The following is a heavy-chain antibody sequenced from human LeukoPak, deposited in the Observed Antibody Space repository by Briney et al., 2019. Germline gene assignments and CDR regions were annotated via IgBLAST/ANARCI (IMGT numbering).Heavy chain of an antibody. CDR2: ISSSSSYI. Sequence: GGSLRLSCAASGFTFSSYSMNWVRQAPGKGLEWVSSISSSSSYIYYADSVKGRFTISRDNAKNSLYLQMNSLRAEDTAVYYCARDVLYGDYLDYWGQGTLVTVSS. D-gene: IGHD4-17*01. V-gene: IGHV3-21*01. CDR1: GFTFSSYS. J-gene: IGHJ4*02. CDR3: ARDVLYGDYLDY.